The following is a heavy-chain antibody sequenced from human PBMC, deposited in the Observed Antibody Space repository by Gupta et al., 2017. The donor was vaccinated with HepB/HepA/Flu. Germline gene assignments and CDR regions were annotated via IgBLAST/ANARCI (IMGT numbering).Heavy chain of an antibody. V-gene: IGHV2-5*01. D-gene: IGHD3-22*01. J-gene: IGHJ3*02. CDR2: IYWNDDK. Sequence: QITLKESGPTLVKPTQTLTLTCTFSGFSLSTSGVGVGWIRQPPGKALEWLALIYWNDDKRYSPSLKSRLTITKDTSKNQVVLTMTNMDPVDTATYYCAHQDYDSSFDAFDIWGQGTMVTVSS. CDR1: GFSLSTSGVG. CDR3: AHQDYDSSFDAFDI.